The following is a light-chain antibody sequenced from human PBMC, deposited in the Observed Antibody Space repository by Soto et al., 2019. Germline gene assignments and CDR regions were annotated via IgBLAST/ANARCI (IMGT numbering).Light chain of an antibody. Sequence: EIQMTQSPSSVSASVGDTVTITCRASQDINSRLAWFQQQPGRPPKYVIQAATMLQSGFPSRFAGSGSGRDFTLTIHTLQPEDSATYYCPQVANFPRTFGQGTKVDI. CDR1: QDINSR. CDR3: PQVANFPRT. V-gene: IGKV1-12*01. CDR2: AAT. J-gene: IGKJ1*01.